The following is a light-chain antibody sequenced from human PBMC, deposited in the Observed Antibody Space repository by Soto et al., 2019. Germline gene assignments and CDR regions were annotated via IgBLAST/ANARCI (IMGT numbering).Light chain of an antibody. CDR1: QSISNH. CDR3: QQSHTTPLFT. J-gene: IGKJ3*01. V-gene: IGKV1-39*01. Sequence: DIQMTQSPSSLSASVGDRVTITCRASQSISNHLNWYQRKPGQAPKLLIYAASSLQSGVPSRFSGSGSGTDLTLTISSLQPEDFATYYCQQSHTTPLFTFGPGTKVDLK. CDR2: AAS.